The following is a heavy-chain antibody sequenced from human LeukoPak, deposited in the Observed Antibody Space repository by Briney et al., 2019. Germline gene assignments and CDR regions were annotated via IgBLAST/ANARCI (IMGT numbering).Heavy chain of an antibody. CDR2: INHSGST. D-gene: IGHD3-9*01. V-gene: IGHV4-34*01. CDR3: AGGYDILTGYSWFDP. CDR1: GGSFSGYY. J-gene: IGHJ5*02. Sequence: SETLSLTCAVYGGSFSGYYWSWIRQPPGKGLEWIGEINHSGSTNYNPSLKSRVTISVDTSKNQFSLKLSSVTAADTAVYYCAGGYDILTGYSWFDPWGQGTPVTVSS.